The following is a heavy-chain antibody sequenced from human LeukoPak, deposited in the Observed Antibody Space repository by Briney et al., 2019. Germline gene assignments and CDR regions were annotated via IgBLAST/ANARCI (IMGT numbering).Heavy chain of an antibody. J-gene: IGHJ5*02. CDR1: GFTFSNAW. D-gene: IGHD3-22*01. CDR2: IRSNSDGGTI. CDR3: ATDFYDST. Sequence: GGSLRLSCATSGFTFSNAWMNWVRQAPGKGLEWVGRIRSNSDGGTIDYAAPVKGRFTLSRDDSKTTLYLQMNSLQTEDTAVYYCATDFYDSTWGQGTMVTVSS. V-gene: IGHV3-15*07.